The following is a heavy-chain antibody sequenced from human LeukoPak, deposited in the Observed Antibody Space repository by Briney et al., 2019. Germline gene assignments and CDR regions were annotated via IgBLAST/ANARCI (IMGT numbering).Heavy chain of an antibody. CDR2: IFYCESFSYGGPT. J-gene: IGHJ4*02. D-gene: IGHD1/OR15-1a*01. V-gene: IGHV4-59*05. CDR1: GVSISGYY. Sequence: PSETLSLTCTVSGVSISGYYWIWLRQPPGRSLEYIGSIFYCESFSYGGPTFYNPSLQSRVNISVDTSKNAFSLRLTSVAAADSAVYYCARQISGNKDYWGQGTLVTVSS. CDR3: ARQISGNKDY.